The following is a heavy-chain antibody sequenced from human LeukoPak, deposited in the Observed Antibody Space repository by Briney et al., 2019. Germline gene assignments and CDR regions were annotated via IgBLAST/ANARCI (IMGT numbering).Heavy chain of an antibody. CDR1: GGSISSHY. V-gene: IGHV4-59*11. CDR3: ARGLGAVAGRIYDGFDM. Sequence: SETLSLTCTVSGGSISSHYWSWIRQPPGKGLEWIGYIYFSGSTNYNPSLKGRVTISRDTPNNQFSLKLSSVTAADTGVYYCARGLGAVAGRIYDGFDMWGQGTMVTVSS. CDR2: IYFSGST. D-gene: IGHD6-19*01. J-gene: IGHJ3*02.